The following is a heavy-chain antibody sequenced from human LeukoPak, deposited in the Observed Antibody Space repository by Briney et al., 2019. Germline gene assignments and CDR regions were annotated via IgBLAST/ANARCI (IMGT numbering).Heavy chain of an antibody. CDR1: EYTFTSYY. CDR2: INPNSGGT. V-gene: IGHV1-2*02. CDR3: ARGVTARGFYYYMDV. Sequence: ASVTVSCKASEYTFTSYYMHWVRQAPGQGLEWVGWINPNSGGTSYAQKFQGRVTMTRDTSISTAYMDLSRLRSDDTAVYYCARGVTARGFYYYMDVWGKGTTVTISS. J-gene: IGHJ6*03. D-gene: IGHD2-21*02.